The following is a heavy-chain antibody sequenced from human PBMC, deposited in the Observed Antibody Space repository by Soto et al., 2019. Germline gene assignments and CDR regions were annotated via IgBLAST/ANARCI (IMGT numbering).Heavy chain of an antibody. Sequence: SEPLSLTCAVSVGAISTSEYSWSWILHPPVRGLAWLGSIYHTGTTHYIPSLKNRLTMSLDTSKNQFSLDLTSVTAADTALYYCVRERTIFGVAPGGGVDVWGQGTTVTVSS. CDR2: IYHTGTT. J-gene: IGHJ6*02. CDR1: VGAISTSEYS. V-gene: IGHV4-30-2*01. D-gene: IGHD3-3*01. CDR3: VRERTIFGVAPGGGVDV.